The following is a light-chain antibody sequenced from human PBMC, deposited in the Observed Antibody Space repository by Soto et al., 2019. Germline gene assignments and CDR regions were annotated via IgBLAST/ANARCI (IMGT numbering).Light chain of an antibody. J-gene: IGKJ1*01. CDR1: QSVDKD. V-gene: IGKV3-11*01. CDR2: DAS. Sequence: IVMTQSAAALSLSTGGRATLSCRASQSVDKDLVWYQQKPGQAPWLLICDASNRATGIPARFSGSGSGTDFTRTISSLGPEDFAVYYWQQRGNWAPCTSGQGTKVDIK. CDR3: QQRGNWAPCT.